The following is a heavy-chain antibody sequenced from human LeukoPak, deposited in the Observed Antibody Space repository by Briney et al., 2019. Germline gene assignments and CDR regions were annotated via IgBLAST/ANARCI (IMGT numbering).Heavy chain of an antibody. V-gene: IGHV3-23*01. Sequence: GGSLRLSCAASEFTFSNYAMSWVRQAPGKGLEWVSTITASGSSTYYADSVKGRFTISRDNSKNTLYLQMNSLRAEDTAGYYCTKGNARGFGSGSYYFDSWGQGTLVTVSS. CDR1: EFTFSNYA. CDR3: TKGNARGFGSGSYYFDS. J-gene: IGHJ4*02. D-gene: IGHD3-10*01. CDR2: ITASGSST.